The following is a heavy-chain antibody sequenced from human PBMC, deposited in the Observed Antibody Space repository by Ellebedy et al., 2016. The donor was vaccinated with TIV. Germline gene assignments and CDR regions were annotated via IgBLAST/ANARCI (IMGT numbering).Heavy chain of an antibody. CDR3: ARDPYDYDDPGARYYHTGMDV. D-gene: IGHD4-17*01. V-gene: IGHV3-33*01. CDR1: GFTFNTYG. Sequence: PGGSLRLSCEASGFTFNTYGMHWVRQAPGKGLEWVAVIWYDESNEYYADSVKGRFAISRDNAKNTLYLQMNSLSAEDTAMYFCARDPYDYDDPGARYYHTGMDVWGQGTTVNVSS. CDR2: IWYDESNE. J-gene: IGHJ6*02.